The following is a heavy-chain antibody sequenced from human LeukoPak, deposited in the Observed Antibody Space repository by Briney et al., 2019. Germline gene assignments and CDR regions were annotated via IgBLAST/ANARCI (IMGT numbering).Heavy chain of an antibody. J-gene: IGHJ2*01. CDR1: GFTFSKDD. Sequence: PGGSLRLSCAASGFTFSKDDFHWVRQAPGKGLEWVAAICVTGDTYYADSVKGRFTISREDAANSLYLQMRSLGAGDTALYYCTKEFCGSRDACAGGSYYDFWGRGALVTVSS. CDR3: TKEFCGSRDACAGGSYYDF. CDR2: ICVTGDT. D-gene: IGHD2-15*01. V-gene: IGHV3-13*01.